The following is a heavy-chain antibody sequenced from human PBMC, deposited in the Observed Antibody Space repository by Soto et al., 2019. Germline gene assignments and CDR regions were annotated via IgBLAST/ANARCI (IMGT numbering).Heavy chain of an antibody. Sequence: QVQLVQSGAEVKKPGSSVKVSCKASGGTFSSYAISWVRQAPGQGLEWMGGIIPIFGTANYAQKFQGRVTISADESTSTAYMELSSLRSEDTAVYYCATPGIAAAGTGNWFDPWGQGTLVTVSS. CDR1: GGTFSSYA. D-gene: IGHD6-13*01. CDR3: ATPGIAAAGTGNWFDP. J-gene: IGHJ5*02. CDR2: IIPIFGTA. V-gene: IGHV1-69*01.